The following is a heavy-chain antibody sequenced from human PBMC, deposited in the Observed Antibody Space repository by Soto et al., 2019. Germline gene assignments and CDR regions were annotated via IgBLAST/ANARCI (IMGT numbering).Heavy chain of an antibody. CDR3: ASDRSSGWDQGYGMDV. V-gene: IGHV4-59*01. J-gene: IGHJ6*02. Sequence: HSETPSLACTVSRDYISTYYCSVIRQHPGKGLEWIGYIYYSGSTSYNPSLKSRVTISVDTSKNQFSLKLRSVTAADTAVYYCASDRSSGWDQGYGMDVWGHGTTVTAP. CDR1: RDYISTYY. D-gene: IGHD6-19*01. CDR2: IYYSGST.